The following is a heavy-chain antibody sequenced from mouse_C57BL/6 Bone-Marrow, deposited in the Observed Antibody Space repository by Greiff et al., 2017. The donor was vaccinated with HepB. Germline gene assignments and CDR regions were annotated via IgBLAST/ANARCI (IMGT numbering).Heavy chain of an antibody. Sequence: QVQLKESGAELVRPGTSVKMSCKASGYTFTNYWIGWAKQRPGHGLEWIGDIYPGGGYTNYNEKFKGKATLTADKSSSTAYMQFSSLTSEDSAIYYCARSHYGSNYWYFDVWGTGTTVTVSS. CDR1: GYTFTNYW. CDR3: ARSHYGSNYWYFDV. V-gene: IGHV1-63*01. D-gene: IGHD1-1*01. CDR2: IYPGGGYT. J-gene: IGHJ1*03.